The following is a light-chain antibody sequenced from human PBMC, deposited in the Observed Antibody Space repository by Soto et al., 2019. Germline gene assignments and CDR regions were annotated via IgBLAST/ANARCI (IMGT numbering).Light chain of an antibody. Sequence: ECVLTPSPVTLSLSPGERVTLSCMASQSVSSYLAWYQQKPGQAPRLLIYDVSNRATGIPARFSGSGSGTDFTLTISSLEPEDLAVYYCQQRNYWQVTFGQRARPAIK. CDR3: QQRNYWQVT. CDR2: DVS. V-gene: IGKV3-11*01. CDR1: QSVSSY. J-gene: IGKJ5*01.